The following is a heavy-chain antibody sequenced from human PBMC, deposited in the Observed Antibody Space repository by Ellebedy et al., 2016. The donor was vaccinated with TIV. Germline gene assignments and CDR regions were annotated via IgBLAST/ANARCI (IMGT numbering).Heavy chain of an antibody. D-gene: IGHD2-2*01. Sequence: GSLRLXCAVYGGSFSGYYWSWIRQPPGKGLEWIGEINHSGSTNYNPSLKSRVTISVDTSKNQFSLKLSSVTAADTAVYYCARRVIVVVPAAVINWFDPWGQGTLVTVSS. V-gene: IGHV4-34*01. CDR3: ARRVIVVVPAAVINWFDP. CDR1: GGSFSGYY. J-gene: IGHJ5*02. CDR2: INHSGST.